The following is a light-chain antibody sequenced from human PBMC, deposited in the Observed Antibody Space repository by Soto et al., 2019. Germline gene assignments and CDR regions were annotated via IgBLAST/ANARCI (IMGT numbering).Light chain of an antibody. V-gene: IGLV2-8*01. CDR1: SSDVGGYNY. J-gene: IGLJ2*01. CDR3: SSYGGSNNLL. Sequence: QSVLTQPPSASGSPGQSVTISCTGTSSDVGGYNYVSWYQQHPGKAPKLMIYEVSEPPSGVPDRFSGSKSGNTDSLTVSGLQAEDEADYYCSSYGGSNNLLFGGGTKLTVL. CDR2: EVS.